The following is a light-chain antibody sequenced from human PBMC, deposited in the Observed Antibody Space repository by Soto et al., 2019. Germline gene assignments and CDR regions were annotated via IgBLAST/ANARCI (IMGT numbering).Light chain of an antibody. CDR2: ETS. J-gene: IGKJ1*01. Sequence: EIVLTQSPATLSLSPGERATLSCRASQSFSSSYLAWYQQKPGQAPRLLIYETSSRATGIPDRFSGSGSGTDFTLTISRLEPEDFAVYYCQQYGSSPQTFGQGTKV. CDR3: QQYGSSPQT. CDR1: QSFSSSY. V-gene: IGKV3-20*01.